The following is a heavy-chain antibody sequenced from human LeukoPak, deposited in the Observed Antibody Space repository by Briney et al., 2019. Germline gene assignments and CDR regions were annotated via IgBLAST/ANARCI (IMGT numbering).Heavy chain of an antibody. V-gene: IGHV3-7*01. CDR2: IKKDGSET. J-gene: IGHJ6*04. CDR1: GFSFSTYW. D-gene: IGHD6-19*01. CDR3: AGGSGWLMDV. Sequence: GGSLRISCAASGFSFSTYWMNWVRQAPGKGLEWVANIKKDGSETYDVDSVKGRFTISRDNAKNSLYLQMKSLRDEDTAVHYCAGGSGWLMDVWGKGTTVTVSS.